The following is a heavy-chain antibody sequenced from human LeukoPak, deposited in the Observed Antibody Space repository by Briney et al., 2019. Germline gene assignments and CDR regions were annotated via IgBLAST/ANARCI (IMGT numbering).Heavy chain of an antibody. J-gene: IGHJ5*02. CDR1: GFTFSSYS. D-gene: IGHD2-2*02. Sequence: GGSLRLSCAASGFTFSSYSMNWVRQAPGKGLEWVSSISSSSSYIYYADSVKGRFTISRDNAKNSLYLQMNSLRAEDTAVYYCASLGYCSSTSCYTGDDWFDPWGQGPLVTVSS. V-gene: IGHV3-21*01. CDR2: ISSSSSYI. CDR3: ASLGYCSSTSCYTGDDWFDP.